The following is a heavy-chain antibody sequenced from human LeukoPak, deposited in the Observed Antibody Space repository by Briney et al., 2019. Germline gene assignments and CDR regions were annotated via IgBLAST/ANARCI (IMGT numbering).Heavy chain of an antibody. CDR1: GYSISSGYY. D-gene: IGHD3-10*01. J-gene: IGHJ3*02. CDR3: ARLGFPGIHAFDI. CDR2: IYHSGST. Sequence: SETLSLTCTVSGYSISSGYYWGWIRQTPGKGLEWIGSIYHSGSTYYNPSLKSRVTISVDTSKNQFSLKLSSVTAADTAVYYCARLGFPGIHAFDIWGQGTMVTVSS. V-gene: IGHV4-38-2*02.